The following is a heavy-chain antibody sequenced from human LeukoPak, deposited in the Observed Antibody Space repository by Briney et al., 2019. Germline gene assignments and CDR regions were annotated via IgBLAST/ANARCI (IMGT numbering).Heavy chain of an antibody. CDR3: ARDIRGSGNYGWFDP. CDR1: GFTFSSYA. Sequence: GWSLILSCVASGFTFSSYAMSWVRQAPGKGLEWVAAISDSGGTTYYVDSVRGRFTISRDNSKNTLYLQMNSLRAEDTAIYSCARDIRGSGNYGWFDPWGQGTLVTVSS. CDR2: ISDSGGTT. J-gene: IGHJ5*02. V-gene: IGHV3-23*01. D-gene: IGHD3-10*01.